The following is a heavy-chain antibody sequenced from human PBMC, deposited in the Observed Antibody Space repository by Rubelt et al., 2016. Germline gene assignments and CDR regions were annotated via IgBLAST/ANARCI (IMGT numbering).Heavy chain of an antibody. V-gene: IGHV4-34*01. CDR2: INHSGST. D-gene: IGHD3-10*01. Sequence: QVQLQQWGAGLLKPSETLSLTCAVYGGSFSGYYWSWIRQPPGKGLEWIGEINHSGSTNYNPSLKSRVTISVDTSKNQFSQKLSSATAADTAVYYCARGGRYYGSGSYQRHNWFDPWGQGTLVTVSS. CDR1: GGSFSGYY. CDR3: ARGGRYYGSGSYQRHNWFDP. J-gene: IGHJ5*02.